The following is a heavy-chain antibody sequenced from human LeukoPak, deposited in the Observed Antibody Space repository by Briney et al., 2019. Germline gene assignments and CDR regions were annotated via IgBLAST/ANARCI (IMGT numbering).Heavy chain of an antibody. D-gene: IGHD1-14*01. Sequence: GGSPRLSCAASGFTFSSYSMNWVRQAPGKGLEWVSCISSSRSFIFYADSVKGRFTISRDNAKNSLYLQMNSLRAEDTAVYYCARINPDEDAFDIWGQGTMVTVSS. CDR2: ISSSRSFI. CDR1: GFTFSSYS. CDR3: ARINPDEDAFDI. J-gene: IGHJ3*02. V-gene: IGHV3-21*01.